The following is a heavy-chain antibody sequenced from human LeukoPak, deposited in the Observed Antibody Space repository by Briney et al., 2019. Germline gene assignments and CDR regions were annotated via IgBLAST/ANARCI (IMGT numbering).Heavy chain of an antibody. J-gene: IGHJ4*02. V-gene: IGHV3-7*03. D-gene: IGHD2-8*01. CDR3: AKGQELYDY. CDR1: GFTFSSYW. CDR2: INQDGSEK. Sequence: GGSLRLSCAASGFTFSSYWMSWVRQAPGKGLEWVANINQDGSEKYYVDSVKGRFTISRDNAKKSLYLQMNSLRAEDTAVYYCAKGQELYDYWGQGTLVTVSS.